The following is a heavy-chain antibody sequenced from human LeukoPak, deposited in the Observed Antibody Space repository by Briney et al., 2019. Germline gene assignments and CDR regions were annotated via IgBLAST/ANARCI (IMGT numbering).Heavy chain of an antibody. CDR3: ARESGYSSSWFYYYYYYMDV. D-gene: IGHD6-13*01. CDR1: GFTFSSYW. V-gene: IGHV3-7*01. J-gene: IGHJ6*03. CDR2: IKQDGSEK. Sequence: GGSLRLSCAASGFTFSSYWMSWVRQAPGKGLEWVANIKQDGSEKYYVDSVKGRFTISRDNAKNSLYLQMNSLRAEDTAVYYCARESGYSSSWFYYYYYYMDVWGKGTTVTVSS.